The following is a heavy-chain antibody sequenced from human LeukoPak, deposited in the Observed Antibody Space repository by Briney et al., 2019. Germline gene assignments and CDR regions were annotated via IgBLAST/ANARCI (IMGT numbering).Heavy chain of an antibody. CDR2: ISYDASNK. Sequence: GGSLRLSCAASEFTFSSYAMHWVRQAPGKGLEWVALISYDASNKYYADSVKGRFTISGDNAKNSLYLQMNSLRAEDTAVYYCARVSEDNYYYYYMDVWGKGTTVTVSS. D-gene: IGHD2-15*01. J-gene: IGHJ6*03. CDR3: ARVSEDNYYYYYMDV. CDR1: EFTFSSYA. V-gene: IGHV3-30*04.